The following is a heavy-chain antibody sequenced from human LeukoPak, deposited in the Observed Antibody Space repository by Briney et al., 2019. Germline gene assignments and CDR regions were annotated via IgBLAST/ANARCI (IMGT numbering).Heavy chain of an antibody. CDR2: ISTSSSYI. J-gene: IGHJ5*02. V-gene: IGHV3-21*01. CDR3: ARGADGVSSNSRGWFDP. D-gene: IGHD2-15*01. Sequence: PGGSLRLSCAASGFASSRYWMSWVRQAPGKGLEWVSSISTSSSYIYYADSVKGRFTISRDNAKNSLYLQMNSLRAEDTAVYYCARGADGVSSNSRGWFDPWGQGTLVTVSS. CDR1: GFASSRYW.